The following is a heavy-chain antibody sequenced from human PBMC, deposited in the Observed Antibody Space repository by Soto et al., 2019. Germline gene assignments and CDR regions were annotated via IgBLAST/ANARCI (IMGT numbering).Heavy chain of an antibody. Sequence: QVQLQESGPGLVKPSGTLSLTCAVSSGSISSSNWWSWVRQPPGKGLEWIGEIYHSGSTNYNPSLKSRVTISVDKSKNQFSLKLSSVTAADTAVYYCAVRVLRYFAESGYYYYYYMDVWGKGTTVTVSS. D-gene: IGHD3-9*01. CDR2: IYHSGST. CDR3: AVRVLRYFAESGYYYYYYMDV. CDR1: SGSISSSNW. V-gene: IGHV4-4*02. J-gene: IGHJ6*03.